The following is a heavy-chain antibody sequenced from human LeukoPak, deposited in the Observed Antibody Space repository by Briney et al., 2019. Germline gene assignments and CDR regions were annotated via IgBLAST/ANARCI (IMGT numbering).Heavy chain of an antibody. J-gene: IGHJ6*02. V-gene: IGHV3-7*03. CDR3: ARGGGLDV. D-gene: IGHD3-16*01. CDR2: INHNGNVN. CDR1: GFTVSSNY. Sequence: GGSLRLSCAASGFTVSSNYMSWVRQAPGKGLEWVASINHNGNVNYYVDSVKGRFTISRDNAKNSLYLQMSNLRAEDTAVYFCARGGGLDVWGQGATVTVSS.